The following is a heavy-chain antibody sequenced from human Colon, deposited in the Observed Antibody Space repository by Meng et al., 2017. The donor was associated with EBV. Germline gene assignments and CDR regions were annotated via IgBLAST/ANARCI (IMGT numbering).Heavy chain of an antibody. CDR3: ARVSSGWDYFDY. D-gene: IGHD6-19*01. V-gene: IGHV4-31*03. Sequence: QVQLQGPGPGLVKPSQTLSLTCTVSGGSVSSGGYYWTWIRQHPGKGLVWFGHIYYSGSTFSNPSLKRRVIISIDTSKNQFSLNLRSVTAADTAVYYCARVSSGWDYFDYWGQGTLVTVSS. CDR1: GGSVSSGGYY. J-gene: IGHJ4*02. CDR2: IYYSGST.